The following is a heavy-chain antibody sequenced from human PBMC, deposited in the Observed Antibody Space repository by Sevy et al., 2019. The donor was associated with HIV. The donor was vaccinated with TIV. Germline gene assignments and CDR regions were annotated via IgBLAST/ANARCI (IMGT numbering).Heavy chain of an antibody. J-gene: IGHJ5*02. V-gene: IGHV4-59*01. CDR3: ARDYYDNRPRGFDP. CDR1: GDSISNYF. Sequence: SETLSLTRTVSGDSISNYFWSWIRQPPGKELEWIGYIYYSGSTNYNPSLKSRVTISVDTSKNQFSLRLNSVTAADTAVYYCARDYYDNRPRGFDPWGQGTLVTVSS. D-gene: IGHD3-22*01. CDR2: IYYSGST.